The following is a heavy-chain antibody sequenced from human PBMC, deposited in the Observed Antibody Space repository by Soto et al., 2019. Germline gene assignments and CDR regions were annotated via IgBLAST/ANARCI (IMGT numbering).Heavy chain of an antibody. CDR1: GGTFSSYA. V-gene: IGHV1-69*13. CDR3: ARSAAAGLYYFDY. Sequence: SVKVSCKASGGTFSSYAISWVRQAPGQGLEWMGGIIPIFGTANYAQKFQGRVTITADESTSTAYMELSSLRSEDTAVYYCARSAAAGLYYFDYWGLGTLVTVSS. CDR2: IIPIFGTA. J-gene: IGHJ4*02. D-gene: IGHD6-13*01.